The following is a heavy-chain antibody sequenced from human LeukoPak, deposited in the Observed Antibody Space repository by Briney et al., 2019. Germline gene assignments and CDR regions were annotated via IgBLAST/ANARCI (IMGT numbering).Heavy chain of an antibody. J-gene: IGHJ4*02. D-gene: IGHD3-3*01. V-gene: IGHV4-38-2*01. CDR3: ARRAWSGYPKPHYYFDY. Sequence: PSETLSLTCAVSGYSISSGYYWGWIRQPPGKGLEWIGSIYHSGSTYYNPSLKSRVTISVDTSKNQFSLKLSSVTAADTAVYYCARRAWSGYPKPHYYFDYWGQGTLVTVSS. CDR2: IYHSGST. CDR1: GYSISSGYY.